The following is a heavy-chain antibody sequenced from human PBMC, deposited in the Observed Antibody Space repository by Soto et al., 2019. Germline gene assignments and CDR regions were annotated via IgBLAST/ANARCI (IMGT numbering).Heavy chain of an antibody. Sequence: SETLSLTCTFSVGSVSSSDWSWLRQPPGKGLEWIGCISHTGTTNSTPSFRSRVTFSVDTSKHRFCLKLSSVTAADMAVYFCARRGDGDYGHYCHIWGQGTMVTVSS. CDR1: VGSVSSSD. D-gene: IGHD4-17*01. CDR3: ARRGDGDYGHYCHI. J-gene: IGHJ3*02. V-gene: IGHV4-59*02. CDR2: ISHTGTT.